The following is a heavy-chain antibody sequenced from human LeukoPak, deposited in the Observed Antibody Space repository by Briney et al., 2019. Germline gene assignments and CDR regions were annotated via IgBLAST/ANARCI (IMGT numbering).Heavy chain of an antibody. D-gene: IGHD6-19*01. Sequence: SETLSLTCTVSGGSISTSYWNWIRQSPGKGLQWIGYIHYSGQNKYNPSLKSRVAISMDTPKSQISLKLTSVTAADTAVYYCATPGQWPVYFDYWGPGIQVTVSS. CDR2: IHYSGQN. V-gene: IGHV4-59*01. J-gene: IGHJ4*02. CDR3: ATPGQWPVYFDY. CDR1: GGSISTSY.